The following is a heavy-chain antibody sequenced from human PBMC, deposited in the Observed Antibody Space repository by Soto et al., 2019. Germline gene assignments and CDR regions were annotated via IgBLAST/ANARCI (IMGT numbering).Heavy chain of an antibody. V-gene: IGHV1-3*01. J-gene: IGHJ4*02. CDR3: ARDLGGWPDY. D-gene: IGHD2-15*01. Sequence: QVQLVQSGAEVKKPGASVKVSCKASGYTFTIYAMHLVRQAPGQRLEWMGWINAGNGNTKYSQKFQGRVNITRDTSASTVYMELSSLRSEGTAVYYCARDLGGWPDYWGQGTLVTVSS. CDR2: INAGNGNT. CDR1: GYTFTIYA.